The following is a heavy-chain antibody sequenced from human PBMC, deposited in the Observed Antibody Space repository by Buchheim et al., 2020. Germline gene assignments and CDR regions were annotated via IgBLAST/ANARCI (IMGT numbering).Heavy chain of an antibody. V-gene: IGHV3-21*01. CDR3: ARGPSRWRLGELSFRTYYYMDV. D-gene: IGHD3-16*02. J-gene: IGHJ6*03. CDR1: GFTFSSYS. CDR2: ISSSSSYI. Sequence: EVQLVESGGGLVKPGGSLRLSCAASGFTFSSYSMNWVRQAPGKGLEWVSSISSSSSYIYYADSVKGRFTISRDNAKNSLSLQMNSLRAEDTAVYYCARGPSRWRLGELSFRTYYYMDVWGKGTT.